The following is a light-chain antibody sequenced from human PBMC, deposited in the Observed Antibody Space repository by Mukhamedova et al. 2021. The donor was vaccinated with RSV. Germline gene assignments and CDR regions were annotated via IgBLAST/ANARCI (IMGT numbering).Light chain of an antibody. CDR3: LQDYNYPRT. Sequence: WYQRRVHGKAPKLLIYAAATLQNGVPSRLSGSGSATDFTLTISSLQPEDFATYYCLQDYNYPRTFGQGTTVEIK. V-gene: IGKV1-6*01. J-gene: IGKJ1*01. CDR2: AAA.